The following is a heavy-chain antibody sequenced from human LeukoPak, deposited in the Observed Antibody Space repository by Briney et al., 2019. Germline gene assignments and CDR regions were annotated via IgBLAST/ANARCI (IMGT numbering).Heavy chain of an antibody. CDR2: ISGDGGST. J-gene: IGHJ6*03. V-gene: IGHV3-43*02. CDR3: AKGVSPDRPYYYYYYYMDV. CDR1: GFTFDDYA. D-gene: IGHD4-23*01. Sequence: GGSLRLSCAASGFTFDDYAMHWVRQAPGKGLEWVSLISGDGGSTYYADSVKGRFTISRDNSKNSLYLQMNSLRTEDTALYYCAKGVSPDRPYYYYYYYMDVWGKGTTVTVYS.